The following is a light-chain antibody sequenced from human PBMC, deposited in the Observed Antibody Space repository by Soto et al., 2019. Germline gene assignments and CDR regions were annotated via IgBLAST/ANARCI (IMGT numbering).Light chain of an antibody. Sequence: EIVLTQSPFTLSFSPVERSTLSCMASQSVSIDLAWYQQTPGQAPRLLIYGASTRATGIPVRFSGSASGTEFTLTISSLQSEDFTVYYCQQYNKWPLTFGQGTKVDIK. V-gene: IGKV3-15*01. CDR1: QSVSID. CDR3: QQYNKWPLT. J-gene: IGKJ1*01. CDR2: GAS.